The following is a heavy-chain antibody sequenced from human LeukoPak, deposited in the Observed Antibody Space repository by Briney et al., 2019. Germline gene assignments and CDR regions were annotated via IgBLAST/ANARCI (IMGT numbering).Heavy chain of an antibody. Sequence: PSETLSLTCTVSGGSISSYYWSWIRQPPGKGLEWIGYIYYSGSTNYNPSLKSRVTISVDTSKNQFSLKLSSVTAADTAVYYCARHSYSTSLWYFDYWGQGTLVTVSS. CDR1: GGSISSYY. J-gene: IGHJ4*02. CDR3: ARHSYSTSLWYFDY. D-gene: IGHD6-13*01. V-gene: IGHV4-59*01. CDR2: IYYSGST.